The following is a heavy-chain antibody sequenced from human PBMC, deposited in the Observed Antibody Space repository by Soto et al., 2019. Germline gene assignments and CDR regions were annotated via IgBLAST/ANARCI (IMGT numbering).Heavy chain of an antibody. D-gene: IGHD2-2*01. CDR3: ARARFCTSTSCYHYFDF. CDR1: GGSISSSS. J-gene: IGHJ4*02. Sequence: QVQLQESGPRLVKPSETLSLTCTVSGGSISSSSWSWIRQPPGRGLEWIGYIYNNGRTDYNPSHKSRVTISVDTSKNHFSLKLSSVTPADTAVYYCARARFCTSTSCYHYFDFWGQGTLVTVSS. CDR2: IYNNGRT. V-gene: IGHV4-59*01.